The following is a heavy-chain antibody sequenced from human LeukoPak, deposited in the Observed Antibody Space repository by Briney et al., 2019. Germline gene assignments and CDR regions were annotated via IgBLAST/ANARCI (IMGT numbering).Heavy chain of an antibody. Sequence: SETLSLTCAVYGGSFSGYYWSWIRQPPGEGLEWIGETNHSGSTNYNPSLKSRVTISVDTSKNQFSLKLSSVTAADTAVYYCARGGGIAAAGRKYYYYYMDVWGKGTTVTVSS. V-gene: IGHV4-34*01. CDR2: TNHSGST. J-gene: IGHJ6*03. D-gene: IGHD6-13*01. CDR3: ARGGGIAAAGRKYYYYYMDV. CDR1: GGSFSGYY.